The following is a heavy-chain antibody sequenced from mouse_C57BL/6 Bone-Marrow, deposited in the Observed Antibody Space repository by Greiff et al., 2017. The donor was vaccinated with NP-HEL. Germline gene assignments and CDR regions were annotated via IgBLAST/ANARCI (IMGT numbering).Heavy chain of an antibody. Sequence: EVKLVESGEGLVKPGGSLKLSCAASGFTFSSYAMSWVRQTPEKRLEWVAYISSGGDYIYYADTVKGRFTISRDNARNTLYLQMSSLKSEDTAMYYCTRDNYYSNYYAMDYWGQGTSVTVSS. CDR1: GFTFSSYA. J-gene: IGHJ4*01. CDR2: ISSGGDYI. CDR3: TRDNYYSNYYAMDY. V-gene: IGHV5-9-1*02. D-gene: IGHD2-5*01.